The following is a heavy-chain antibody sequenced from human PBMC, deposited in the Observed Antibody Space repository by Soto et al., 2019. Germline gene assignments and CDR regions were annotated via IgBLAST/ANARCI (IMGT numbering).Heavy chain of an antibody. J-gene: IGHJ4*02. V-gene: IGHV3-23*01. CDR3: ANNGKRGYCSGGSCHGY. Sequence: EVQLLESGGGLVQPGGSLRLSCAASGFTFSSYAMSWVRQAPGKGLEWISAISGSGGSTYYADSVKGRFTISRDNSKNTLYLQMNSLRAEDTAVYYCANNGKRGYCSGGSCHGYWGQGTLVTVSS. D-gene: IGHD2-15*01. CDR2: ISGSGGST. CDR1: GFTFSSYA.